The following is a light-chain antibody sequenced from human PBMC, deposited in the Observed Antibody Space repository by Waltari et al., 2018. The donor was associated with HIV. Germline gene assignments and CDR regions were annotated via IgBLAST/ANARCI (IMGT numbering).Light chain of an antibody. CDR1: SSDVSGYNY. CDR3: SSYTSSSTWV. J-gene: IGLJ3*02. V-gene: IGLV2-14*01. CDR2: EVS. Sequence: QSALHQPASVSASAGPSITISCTATSSDVSGYNYVSWYQQPPGKAPKLMIYEVSNRPSGVSNRFSGSKSGNTASLTISGLQAEDEADYYCSSYTSSSTWVFGGGTKLTVL.